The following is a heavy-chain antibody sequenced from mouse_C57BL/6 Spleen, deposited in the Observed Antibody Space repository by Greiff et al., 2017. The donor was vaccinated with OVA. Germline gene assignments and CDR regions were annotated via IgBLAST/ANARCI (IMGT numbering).Heavy chain of an antibody. CDR3: ARSGGSNYGYYAMDY. CDR1: GYTFTSYW. V-gene: IGHV1-50*01. D-gene: IGHD2-5*01. J-gene: IGHJ4*01. Sequence: VQLQQPGAELVKPGASVKLSCKASGYTFTSYWMQWVKQRPGQGLEWIGEIDPSDSYTNYNQKFKGKATLTVDTSSSTAYMQLSSLTSEDSAVYYCARSGGSNYGYYAMDYWGQGTSGTVSS. CDR2: IDPSDSYT.